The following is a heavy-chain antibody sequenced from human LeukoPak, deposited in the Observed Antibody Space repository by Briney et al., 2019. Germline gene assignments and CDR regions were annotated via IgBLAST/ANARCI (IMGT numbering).Heavy chain of an antibody. CDR1: GFTFSDHY. CDR3: ATSREVAGSHAFDI. CDR2: LYPGDSAS. D-gene: IGHD6-19*01. V-gene: IGHV5-51*01. Sequence: KSGGSLRLSCAASGFTFSDHYMDWVRQMPGKGLEWMGMLYPGDSASRFSPSFQGRVIMSVDRSINTAYLQWSSLRASDSAMYYCATSREVAGSHAFDIWGQGTVVTVSS. J-gene: IGHJ3*02.